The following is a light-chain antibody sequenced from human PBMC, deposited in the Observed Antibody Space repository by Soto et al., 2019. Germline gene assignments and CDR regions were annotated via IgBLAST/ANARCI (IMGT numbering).Light chain of an antibody. CDR2: DVS. J-gene: IGLJ1*01. Sequence: QSALTQPASVSGSPGQSITISCTGTSSDVGGYNYVSWYQQHPGKAPKLMIYDVSNRPSGVSNRFSGSKSGNTASLTISGLQAEDEADYYFSSYTSSSPDVFGTGTKVTVL. CDR3: SSYTSSSPDV. CDR1: SSDVGGYNY. V-gene: IGLV2-14*01.